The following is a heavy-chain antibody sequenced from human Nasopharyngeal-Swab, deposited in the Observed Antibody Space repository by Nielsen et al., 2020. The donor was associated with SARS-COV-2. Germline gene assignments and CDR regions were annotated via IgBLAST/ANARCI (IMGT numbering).Heavy chain of an antibody. V-gene: IGHV4-39*07. CDR3: ARLWPTVTTQ. D-gene: IGHD4-17*01. J-gene: IGHJ3*01. Sequence: GSLRLSCVVSGASISSRNNYWGWIRQSPGKGLEWIGTIFSSGSTYNPSLKSRVTMSVDTSKNQFSLKLTSVTAADTAVYYCARLWPTVTTQWGQGTMVTVSS. CDR1: GASISSRNNY. CDR2: IFSSGST.